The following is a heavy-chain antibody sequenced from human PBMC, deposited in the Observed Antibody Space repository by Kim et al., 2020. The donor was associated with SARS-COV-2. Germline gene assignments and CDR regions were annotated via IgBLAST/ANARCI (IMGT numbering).Heavy chain of an antibody. CDR3: ASGTYYGSGSVDY. CDR2: IYYSGST. J-gene: IGHJ4*02. Sequence: SETLSLTYTVSGGSISSGGYYWSWIRQHPGKGLEWIGYIYYSGSTYYNPSLKSRVTISVDTSKNQFSLKLSSVTAADTAVYYCASGTYYGSGSVDYWGQGTLVTVSS. CDR1: GGSISSGGYY. V-gene: IGHV4-31*03. D-gene: IGHD3-10*01.